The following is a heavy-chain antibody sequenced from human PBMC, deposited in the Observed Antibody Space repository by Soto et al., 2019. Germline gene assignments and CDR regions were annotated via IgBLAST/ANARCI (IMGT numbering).Heavy chain of an antibody. CDR3: AHRRAGNFDY. CDR2: IYWDGDK. D-gene: IGHD3-10*01. J-gene: IGHJ4*02. CDR1: GFSLTTSGVG. Sequence: SGPTLVNPTQTLTLTCTFSGFSLTTSGVGVGWIRQPPGKALEWLALIYWDGDKSYRPSLRSRLTITMDTSKNQVVLTMTNMDPVDTATYYCAHRRAGNFDYWGQGALVTVSS. V-gene: IGHV2-5*02.